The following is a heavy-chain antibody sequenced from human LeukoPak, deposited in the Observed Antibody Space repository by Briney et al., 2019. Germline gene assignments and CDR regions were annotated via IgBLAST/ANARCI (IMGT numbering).Heavy chain of an antibody. Sequence: GGSLRLSCAASGFTFSTSSMSWVRQAPGKGLAWVSSISGSGGSTYYADSVKGRFTISRDNSKSTLYIQMNSLRAEDTAVYYCARDRAPDYGVYYFDYWGQGTLVTVSS. D-gene: IGHD4-17*01. V-gene: IGHV3-23*01. CDR1: GFTFSTSS. J-gene: IGHJ4*02. CDR2: ISGSGGST. CDR3: ARDRAPDYGVYYFDY.